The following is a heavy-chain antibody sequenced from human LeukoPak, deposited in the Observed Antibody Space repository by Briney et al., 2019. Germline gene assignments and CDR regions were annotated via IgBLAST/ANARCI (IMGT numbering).Heavy chain of an antibody. V-gene: IGHV4-34*01. J-gene: IGHJ4*02. CDR1: GGSFSGYY. Sequence: SETLSLTCADYGGSFSGYYWSWIRQPPGKGLEWIGEINHSGSTNYNPSLKSRVTISVDTSKNQFSLKLSSVTAADTAVYYCARTNDILTGKYYFDYWGQGTLVTVSS. D-gene: IGHD3-9*01. CDR3: ARTNDILTGKYYFDY. CDR2: INHSGST.